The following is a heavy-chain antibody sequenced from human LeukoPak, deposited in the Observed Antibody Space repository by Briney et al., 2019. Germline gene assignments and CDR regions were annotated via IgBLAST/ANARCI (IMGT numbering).Heavy chain of an antibody. V-gene: IGHV1-24*01. CDR3: ATVSVAGIEDWFDP. D-gene: IGHD6-19*01. J-gene: IGHJ5*02. CDR1: GCTLTELS. Sequence: ASVKVSCKVSGCTLTELSMHWVRQAPGKGLEWMGGFDPEDGETIYAQKFQGRVTMTEDTSTDTAYMELSSLRSEDTAVYYCATVSVAGIEDWFDPWGQGTLVTVSS. CDR2: FDPEDGET.